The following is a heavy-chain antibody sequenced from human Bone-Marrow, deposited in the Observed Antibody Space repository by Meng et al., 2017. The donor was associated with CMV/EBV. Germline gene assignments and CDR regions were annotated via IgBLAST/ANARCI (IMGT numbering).Heavy chain of an antibody. J-gene: IGHJ5*02. V-gene: IGHV4-39*07. CDR3: ARDTSSWSTLYNWFDP. CDR1: GGSISSSSYY. CDR2: IYYSGST. Sequence: SETLSHTCTVSGGSISSSSYYWGWIRQPPGKGLEWIGSIYYSGSTYYNPSLKSRVTISVDTSKNQFSLKLSSVTAADTAVYYCARDTSSWSTLYNWFDPWGQGTLVTVSS. D-gene: IGHD6-13*01.